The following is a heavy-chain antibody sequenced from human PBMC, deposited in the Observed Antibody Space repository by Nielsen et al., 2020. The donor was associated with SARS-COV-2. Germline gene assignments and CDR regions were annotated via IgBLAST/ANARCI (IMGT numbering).Heavy chain of an antibody. CDR3: AADQMGATGGLDL. D-gene: IGHD1-26*01. V-gene: IGHV1-58*01. Sequence: SAKVSCKASRFTFSSSAVQWVRLTRGQGLEWIGWIIVGSGNTNYAQKFRGRVTITGDMSTSTAQMELSSLRSEDTAVYYCAADQMGATGGLDLWGQGTTVTVSS. CDR1: RFTFSSSA. J-gene: IGHJ6*02. CDR2: IIVGSGNT.